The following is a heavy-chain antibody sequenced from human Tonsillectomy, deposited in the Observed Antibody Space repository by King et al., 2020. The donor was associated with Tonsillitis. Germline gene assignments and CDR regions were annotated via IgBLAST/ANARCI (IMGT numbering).Heavy chain of an antibody. V-gene: IGHV1-69*04. J-gene: IGHJ5*02. CDR3: AREQYGDLVPFDP. CDR2: IIPILGIA. D-gene: IGHD4-17*01. Sequence: QLVQSGAEVKKPGSSVKVSCKASGGTFSSSAITWVRQAPGQGFEWMGRIIPILGIANYAQKFQGRVTITADKSTYTAYMELSSLRSEDTAVYYCAREQYGDLVPFDPWGQGTLVTVSS. CDR1: GGTFSSSA.